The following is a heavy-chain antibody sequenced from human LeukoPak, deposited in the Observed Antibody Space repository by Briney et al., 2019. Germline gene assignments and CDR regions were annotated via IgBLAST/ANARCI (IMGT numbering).Heavy chain of an antibody. Sequence: GGSLRLSCVASGFTFSSYSMNWVRQAPGKGLEWVSYISSSSSTIYYADSVKGRFTISRDNAKNSLYLQMNSLRDEDTAVYYCARELVVPAVQYYYYYYGMDVWGQGTTVTVSS. CDR3: ARELVVPAVQYYYYYYGMDV. D-gene: IGHD2-2*01. CDR2: ISSSSSTI. J-gene: IGHJ6*02. CDR1: GFTFSSYS. V-gene: IGHV3-48*02.